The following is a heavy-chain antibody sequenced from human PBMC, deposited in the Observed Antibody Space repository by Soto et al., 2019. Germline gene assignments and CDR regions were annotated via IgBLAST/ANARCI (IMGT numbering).Heavy chain of an antibody. CDR2: ISYDGSNK. CDR3: AKVYYYDILTGFLDV. D-gene: IGHD3-9*01. Sequence: GGSLRLSCAASGFTFSSYGMHWVRQAPGKGLEWVAVISYDGSNKYYADSVKGRFTISRDNSKNTLYLQMNSLRAEDTAVYYCAKVYYYDILTGFLDVWGKGTTVTVSS. V-gene: IGHV3-30*18. CDR1: GFTFSSYG. J-gene: IGHJ6*04.